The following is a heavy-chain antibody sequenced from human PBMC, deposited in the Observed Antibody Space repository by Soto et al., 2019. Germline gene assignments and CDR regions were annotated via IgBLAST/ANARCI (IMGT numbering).Heavy chain of an antibody. CDR3: ARSRGSYYDSSGYYDPWFDY. J-gene: IGHJ4*02. V-gene: IGHV4-4*07. D-gene: IGHD3-22*01. Sequence: SETLSLTCTVSGGSISSYYWSWIRQPAGKGLEWIGRIYTSGSTNYNPPLKSRVTMSVDTSKNQFSLKPSSVTAADTAVYYCARSRGSYYDSSGYYDPWFDYWGQGTLVTVSS. CDR2: IYTSGST. CDR1: GGSISSYY.